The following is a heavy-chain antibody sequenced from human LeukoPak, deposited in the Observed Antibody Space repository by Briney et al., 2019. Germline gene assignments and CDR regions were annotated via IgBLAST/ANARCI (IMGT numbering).Heavy chain of an antibody. CDR3: ARAIETYYDDWIGTYYMDA. V-gene: IGHV4-31*03. CDR1: GGSISTGGYH. J-gene: IGHJ6*03. CDR2: IYYSGTT. Sequence: SETLSLTCTVSGGSISTGGYHWSWIRQHPGKGLEWIGYIYYSGTTYYNPSLKSRLTISVDTSKNQFSLKLSSVTAADTAVYYCARAIETYYDDWIGTYYMDAWGKGTTVTVSS. D-gene: IGHD3-3*01.